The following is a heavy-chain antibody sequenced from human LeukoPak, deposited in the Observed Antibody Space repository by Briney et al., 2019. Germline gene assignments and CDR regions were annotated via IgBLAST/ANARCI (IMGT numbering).Heavy chain of an antibody. CDR1: GFTFSSYW. CDR3: SRGGVYHGFDI. J-gene: IGHJ3*02. Sequence: PGGSLRLSCAASGFTFSSYWMSWVRQAPGKGLEWVANIKQDGSEKYYVDSVKGRFTFSRDNAKNTLYLQMGSLRAEDTGVYYCSRGGVYHGFDIWGQGTMVTVSP. CDR2: IKQDGSEK. V-gene: IGHV3-7*04. D-gene: IGHD5/OR15-5a*01.